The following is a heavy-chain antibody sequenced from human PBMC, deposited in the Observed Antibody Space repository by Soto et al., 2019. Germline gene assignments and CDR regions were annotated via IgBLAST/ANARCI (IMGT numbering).Heavy chain of an antibody. CDR1: GFTFSSYA. CDR3: AKARGASRTLIDS. CDR2: ISVGITT. D-gene: IGHD2-15*01. V-gene: IGHV3-23*01. J-gene: IGHJ4*02. Sequence: GGSLRLSCAASGFTFSSYAMSWVRQAPGKGLEWVSGISVGITTYYANSVKGRFTISRDNSKGTLYLQMNSLRAEDTAVYYCAKARGASRTLIDSWGQGTQVTVSS.